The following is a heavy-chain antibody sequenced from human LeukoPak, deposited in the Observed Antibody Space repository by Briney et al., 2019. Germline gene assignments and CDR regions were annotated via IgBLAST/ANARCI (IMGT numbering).Heavy chain of an antibody. Sequence: SEALSLTCTVSGGSISSSSYYWGWIRQPPGKGLEWIGSIYYSGSTYYNPSLKSRVTISVDTSKNQFSLKLSSVTAADTAVYYCARDNLITQGAFDIWGQGTMVTVSS. CDR3: ARDNLITQGAFDI. CDR2: IYYSGST. D-gene: IGHD3-22*01. V-gene: IGHV4-39*02. J-gene: IGHJ3*02. CDR1: GGSISSSSYY.